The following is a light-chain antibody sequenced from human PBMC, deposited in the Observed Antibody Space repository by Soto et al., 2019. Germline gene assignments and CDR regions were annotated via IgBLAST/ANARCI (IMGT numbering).Light chain of an antibody. CDR3: SSYTSSSTNV. Sequence: QCVLTQPASVSGSPLQSITISCTGTSSDVGGYNYVSWYQQHPGKAPKLMIYDVSNRPSGVSNRFSGSKSGNTASLTISGLQAEDEADYYCSSYTSSSTNVFGTGTKVTVL. V-gene: IGLV2-14*01. J-gene: IGLJ1*01. CDR1: SSDVGGYNY. CDR2: DVS.